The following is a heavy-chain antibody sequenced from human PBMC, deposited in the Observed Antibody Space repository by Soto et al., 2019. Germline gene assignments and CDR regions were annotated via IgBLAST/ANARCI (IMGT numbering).Heavy chain of an antibody. CDR2: ISGSGGST. Sequence: GGSLRLSCAATGFPFSSYAMSWVRQAPGKGLEWVSAISGSGGSTYYADSVKGRFTTSRDNSKNTLYLQMNSLRAEDTAVYYCAKDLSVVVVAATSYYYYYGMDVWGQGTTVTVSS. CDR3: AKDLSVVVVAATSYYYYYGMDV. CDR1: GFPFSSYA. D-gene: IGHD2-15*01. J-gene: IGHJ6*02. V-gene: IGHV3-23*01.